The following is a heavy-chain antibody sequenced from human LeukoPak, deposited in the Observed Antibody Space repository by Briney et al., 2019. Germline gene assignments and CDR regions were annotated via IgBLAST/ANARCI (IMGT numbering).Heavy chain of an antibody. J-gene: IGHJ4*02. Sequence: GGSLRLSCAASGFTFNTYGMHWVRQAPGKGLEWIAVVWADGSNRFYADSVEGRFTISRDNSKNTLYLQMNSLRAEDTAVYYCAKSNTESQTTVGNWGQGTLVSVSS. V-gene: IGHV3-33*06. CDR2: VWADGSNR. CDR3: AKSNTESQTTVGN. D-gene: IGHD1-14*01. CDR1: GFTFNTYG.